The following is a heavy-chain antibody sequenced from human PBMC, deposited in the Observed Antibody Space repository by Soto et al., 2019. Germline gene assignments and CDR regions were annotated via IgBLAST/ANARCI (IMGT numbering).Heavy chain of an antibody. D-gene: IGHD2-2*02. CDR3: ARGGERTPDRVPSSAIAQTHHPRFYS. J-gene: IGHJ5*01. V-gene: IGHV3-48*02. Sequence: PGGSLRLSCAASGFTFSSYSMNWVRQAPGKGLEWVSYISSSSSTIYYADSVKGRFTISRDNAKNSLYLQMNSLRDEDTAVYYCARGGERTPDRVPSSAIAQTHHPRFYSWGQGTLVTVSS. CDR2: ISSSSSTI. CDR1: GFTFSSYS.